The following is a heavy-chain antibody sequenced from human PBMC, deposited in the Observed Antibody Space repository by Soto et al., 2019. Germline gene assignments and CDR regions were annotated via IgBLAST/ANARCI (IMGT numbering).Heavy chain of an antibody. Sequence: LSLTCTVSGAYMRNDYYYWSWVRQKPGKDLEWIGHMHHSGRTHYNPSLKSRVAISVDTSKNQFSLYLNSVTAADTAVYYCARWVEVSLDYFDSWGQGTPVTVSS. CDR2: MHHSGRT. J-gene: IGHJ4*02. CDR1: GAYMRNDYYY. V-gene: IGHV4-31*03. D-gene: IGHD2-15*01. CDR3: ARWVEVSLDYFDS.